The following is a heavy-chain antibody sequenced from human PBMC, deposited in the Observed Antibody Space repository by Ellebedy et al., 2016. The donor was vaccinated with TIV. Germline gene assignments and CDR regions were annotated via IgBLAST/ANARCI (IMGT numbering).Heavy chain of an antibody. V-gene: IGHV3-21*01. CDR2: ISSSSSYI. CDR1: GFTFSSYT. CDR3: ARGLSSGWYPYYFDY. J-gene: IGHJ4*02. D-gene: IGHD6-19*01. Sequence: PGGSLRLSCAASGFTFSSYTMYWVRQAPGKGLEWVSSISSSSSYIYYADSVKGRFTIYRDNAKNSLYLQMNSLRAEDTAVYYCARGLSSGWYPYYFDYWGQGTLVTVSS.